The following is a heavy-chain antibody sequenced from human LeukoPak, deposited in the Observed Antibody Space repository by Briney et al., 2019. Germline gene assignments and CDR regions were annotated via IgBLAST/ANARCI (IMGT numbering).Heavy chain of an antibody. CDR2: INWNGDRT. J-gene: IGHJ4*02. Sequence: GGSLRLSCAPSGFTFDDYAMHWVRQAPGKGLEWVSGINWNGDRTGYADSVKGRFTISRDNAKKSLYLQMNSLRAEDTALYYCARRDYYGSGSPDFWGQGTLVTVSS. D-gene: IGHD3-10*01. CDR1: GFTFDDYA. CDR3: ARRDYYGSGSPDF. V-gene: IGHV3-20*04.